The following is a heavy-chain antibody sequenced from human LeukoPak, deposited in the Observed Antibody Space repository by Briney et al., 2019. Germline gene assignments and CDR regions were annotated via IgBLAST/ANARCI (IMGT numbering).Heavy chain of an antibody. D-gene: IGHD1-26*01. CDR2: IRYDGSNK. CDR3: AKVSGVSGNYFDAYFDY. Sequence: GGSLRLSCAASGFTFSSYAMSWVRQAPGKGLEWVAFIRYDGSNKYYADSVKGRFTISRDNSKNTLYLQMNSLRAEDTAVYYCAKVSGVSGNYFDAYFDYWGQGTLVTVSS. V-gene: IGHV3-30*02. CDR1: GFTFSSYA. J-gene: IGHJ4*02.